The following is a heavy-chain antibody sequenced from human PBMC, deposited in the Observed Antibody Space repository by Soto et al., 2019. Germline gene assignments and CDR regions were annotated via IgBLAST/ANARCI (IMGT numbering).Heavy chain of an antibody. Sequence: PGGSLRLSCAASGFTFSSYAMSWVRQAPGKGLEWVSAISGSGGSTYYADSVKGRFTISRDNSKNTLYLQMNSLRAEDTAVYYCAKWQAARPHYYYGMDVWGQGTTVTVSS. CDR3: AKWQAARPHYYYGMDV. CDR1: GFTFSSYA. J-gene: IGHJ6*02. CDR2: ISGSGGST. D-gene: IGHD6-6*01. V-gene: IGHV3-23*01.